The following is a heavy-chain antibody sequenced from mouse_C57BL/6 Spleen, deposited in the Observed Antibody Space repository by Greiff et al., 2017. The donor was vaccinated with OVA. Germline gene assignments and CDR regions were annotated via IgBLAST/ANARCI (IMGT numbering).Heavy chain of an antibody. J-gene: IGHJ4*01. Sequence: QVQLQQSGPELVKPGASVKISCKASGYAFSSSWMNWVKQRPGKGLEWIGRIYPGDGDTNYNGKFTGKATLTADKSSSTAYMQLSSLTSEDSAVYFCARGRGTYAMDYWGQGTSVTVSS. CDR1: GYAFSSSW. CDR2: IYPGDGDT. D-gene: IGHD2-14*01. CDR3: ARGRGTYAMDY. V-gene: IGHV1-82*01.